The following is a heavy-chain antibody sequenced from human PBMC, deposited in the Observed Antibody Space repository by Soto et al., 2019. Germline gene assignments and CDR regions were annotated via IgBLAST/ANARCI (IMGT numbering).Heavy chain of an antibody. J-gene: IGHJ6*02. V-gene: IGHV3-33*01. D-gene: IGHD6-19*01. CDR3: ARGSSGPYYYYYGMDV. CDR2: IWYDGSNK. CDR1: GFTFSSYG. Sequence: GGSLRLSCAASGFTFSSYGMHWVRQAPGKGLEWVAVIWYDGSNKYYADSVKGRFTISRDNSKNTLYLQMNSLRAEGTAVHYCARGSSGPYYYYYGMDVWGQGTTVTVSS.